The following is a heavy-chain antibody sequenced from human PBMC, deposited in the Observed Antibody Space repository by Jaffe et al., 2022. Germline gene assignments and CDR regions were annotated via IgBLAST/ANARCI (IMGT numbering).Heavy chain of an antibody. CDR3: AKSRTYYYYYMDV. V-gene: IGHV3-30*02. CDR1: GFTFSSYG. CDR2: IRYDGSNK. Sequence: QVQLVESGGGVVQPGGSLRLSCAASGFTFSSYGMHWVRQAPGKGLEWVAFIRYDGSNKYYADSVKGRFTISRDNSKNTLYLQMNSLRAEDTAVYYCAKSRTYYYYYMDVWGKGTTVTVSS. J-gene: IGHJ6*03.